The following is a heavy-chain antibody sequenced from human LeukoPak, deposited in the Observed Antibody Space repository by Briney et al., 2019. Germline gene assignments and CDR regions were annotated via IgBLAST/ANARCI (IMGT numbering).Heavy chain of an antibody. CDR1: GLTFSSYA. Sequence: HAGGSLRLSCAASGLTFSSYAMSWVRQAPGKGLEWVSAISGSGGSTYYADSVKGRFTISRDNSKNTLYLQMNSLRAEDTAVYYCAKDREQQLVYLDYWGQGTLVTVSS. J-gene: IGHJ4*02. D-gene: IGHD6-13*01. CDR3: AKDREQQLVYLDY. CDR2: ISGSGGST. V-gene: IGHV3-23*01.